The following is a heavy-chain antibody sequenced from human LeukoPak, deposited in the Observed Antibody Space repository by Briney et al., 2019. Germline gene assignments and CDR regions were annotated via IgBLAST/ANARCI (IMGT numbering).Heavy chain of an antibody. CDR1: GFTFRSYA. Sequence: GGSLRLSCAASGFTFRSYAVNWVRQAPGKGLEWVSAISGSGGSTYYADSVKGRFTISRDNSKNTLYLQMNSLRAEDTAVYYCASGDIVVVVAASPHFDYWGQGTLVTVSS. CDR3: ASGDIVVVVAASPHFDY. V-gene: IGHV3-23*01. D-gene: IGHD2-15*01. J-gene: IGHJ4*02. CDR2: ISGSGGST.